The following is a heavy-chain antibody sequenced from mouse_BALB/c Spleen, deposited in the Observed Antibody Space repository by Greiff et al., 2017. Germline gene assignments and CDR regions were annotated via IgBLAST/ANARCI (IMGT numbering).Heavy chain of an antibody. CDR1: GYSITSGYY. CDR2: ISYDGSN. CDR3: ARDHYYSYVTY. V-gene: IGHV3-6*02. Sequence: EVQLQQSGPGLVKPSQSLSLTCSVTGYSITSGYYWNWIRQFPGNKLEWMGYISYDGSNNYNPSLKNRISITRDTSKNQFFLKLNSVTTEDTATYYCARDHYYSYVTYWGQGTLVTVSA. D-gene: IGHD1-2*01. J-gene: IGHJ3*01.